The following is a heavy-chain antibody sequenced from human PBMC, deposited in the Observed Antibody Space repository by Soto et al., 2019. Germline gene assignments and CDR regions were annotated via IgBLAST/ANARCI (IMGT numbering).Heavy chain of an antibody. V-gene: IGHV1-69*13. CDR3: ARAPILVGVTPYENYFDS. J-gene: IGHJ4*02. Sequence: SVKVSCNASGGTFSNSVISWVRQAPGQGLEWMGGSIPIFGTANYAQKFQGRVTIIADESTSTAYMEVTSLRSEDTAVYYCARAPILVGVTPYENYFDSWGQGTLVTVSS. CDR1: GGTFSNSV. CDR2: SIPIFGTA. D-gene: IGHD3-3*01.